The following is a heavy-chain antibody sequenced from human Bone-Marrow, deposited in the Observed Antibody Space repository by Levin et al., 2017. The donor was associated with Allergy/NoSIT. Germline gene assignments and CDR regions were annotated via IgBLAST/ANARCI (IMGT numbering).Heavy chain of an antibody. V-gene: IGHV1-46*01. J-gene: IGHJ6*03. CDR1: GYTFTSYY. D-gene: IGHD2-8*01. CDR3: ARDGMLQAPAGYVYYMDG. Sequence: GESLKISCKASGYTFTSYYIHWVRQAPGQGLEWMGIINPNGGSTSYAENFQGRVTMTSDTSTSTVYMELSSLRSEDTAVYYCARDGMLQAPAGYVYYMDGWGKGTTVTVSS. CDR2: INPNGGST.